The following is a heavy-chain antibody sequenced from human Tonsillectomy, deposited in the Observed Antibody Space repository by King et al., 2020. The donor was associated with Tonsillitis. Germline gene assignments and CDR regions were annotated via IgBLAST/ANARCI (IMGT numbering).Heavy chain of an antibody. J-gene: IGHJ4*02. CDR1: GFTFSSYG. D-gene: IGHD2-8*01. Sequence: VQLVESGGGVVQPGRSLRLSCLASGFTFSSYGMHWVRQAPGKGLEWVAVISKDGDIEYYADSVKGRFAISRDNSKNTLYLQMNSLRGDDTAVYYCAKDQPSMLPPWWGQGTQATVSS. CDR2: ISKDGDIE. V-gene: IGHV3-30*18. CDR3: AKDQPSMLPPW.